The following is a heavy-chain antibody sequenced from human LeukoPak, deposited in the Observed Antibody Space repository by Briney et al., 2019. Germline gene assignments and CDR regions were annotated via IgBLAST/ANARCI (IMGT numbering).Heavy chain of an antibody. J-gene: IGHJ3*02. Sequence: ASVKVSFKASGYTFTSYAMHWVRQAPGQRLEWMGWINAGNGNTKYSQKFQGRVTITRDTSASTAYMELSSLRSEDTAVYYCARGSPMAGPFPIDIWGQGTMVTVSS. V-gene: IGHV1-3*01. CDR1: GYTFTSYA. CDR2: INAGNGNT. CDR3: ARGSPMAGPFPIDI. D-gene: IGHD6-19*01.